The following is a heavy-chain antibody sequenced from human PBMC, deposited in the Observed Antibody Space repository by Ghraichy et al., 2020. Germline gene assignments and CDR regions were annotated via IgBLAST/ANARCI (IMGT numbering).Heavy chain of an antibody. J-gene: IGHJ4*02. CDR2: INVKNGNT. Sequence: ASVKVSCKASGYTFATYGISWVRQAPGQGLEWMGWINVKNGNTNYAQNFQGRATITTDTSTSTAYMELRSQRSDDTAVYYCARDWNYEVDYWGQGTLVTVSS. CDR3: ARDWNYEVDY. CDR1: GYTFATYG. V-gene: IGHV1-18*01. D-gene: IGHD1-7*01.